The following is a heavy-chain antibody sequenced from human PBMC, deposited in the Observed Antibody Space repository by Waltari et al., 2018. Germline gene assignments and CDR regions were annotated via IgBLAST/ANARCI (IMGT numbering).Heavy chain of an antibody. CDR2: IYYSGST. Sequence: QLQLQESGPGLVKPSETLSLTCTVSGGSISSSSYHWRWIRQPPGKGLEWIGSIYYSGSTYYNPSLKSRVTISVDTSKNQFSLKLSSVTAADTAVYYCARHRHGGVVVAVWGQGTLVTVSS. V-gene: IGHV4-39*01. J-gene: IGHJ4*02. D-gene: IGHD2-15*01. CDR3: ARHRHGGVVVAV. CDR1: GGSISSSSYH.